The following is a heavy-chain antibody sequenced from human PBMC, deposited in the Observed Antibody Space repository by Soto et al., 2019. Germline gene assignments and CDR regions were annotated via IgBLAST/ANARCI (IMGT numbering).Heavy chain of an antibody. V-gene: IGHV4-30-2*01. J-gene: IGHJ5*02. Sequence: PSETLSLTCAVSGGSISSGGYSWSWIRQPPGKGLEWIGYIYHSGSTYYNPSLKSRVTISVDRSKNQFSLKLSSVTAADTAVYYCARNNNWNDGGWFDPWGQGTLVTVSS. D-gene: IGHD1-20*01. CDR2: IYHSGST. CDR1: GGSISSGGYS. CDR3: ARNNNWNDGGWFDP.